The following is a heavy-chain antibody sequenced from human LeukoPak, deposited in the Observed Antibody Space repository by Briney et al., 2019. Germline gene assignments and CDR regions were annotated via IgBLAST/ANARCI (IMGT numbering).Heavy chain of an antibody. J-gene: IGHJ3*02. CDR2: IKKDVGEK. Sequence: PGGSLRLSCAASGFTFSSHRMTWIRQAPGKGLEWVASIKKDVGEKFYVDSVKGRFTISRDNAKNSLYLQMNSLRAEDTAVYYCARGGGGNGNDAYDIWGQGTMVTVS. V-gene: IGHV3-7*01. D-gene: IGHD4-23*01. CDR3: ARGGGGNGNDAYDI. CDR1: GFTFSSHR.